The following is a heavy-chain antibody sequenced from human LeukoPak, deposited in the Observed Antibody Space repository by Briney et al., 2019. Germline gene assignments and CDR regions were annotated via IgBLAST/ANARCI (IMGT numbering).Heavy chain of an antibody. V-gene: IGHV3-7*01. CDR1: GFTFSRNG. Sequence: GGTLRLSCAASGFTFSRNGMTWVRQAPGKGLEWVANIKQDGSEKYYVDSVKGRFTISRDNAKNSLYLQMNSLRAEDTAVYYCAGQSRLGYCSGGSCYSQPFDPWGQGTLVTVSS. D-gene: IGHD2-15*01. CDR2: IKQDGSEK. J-gene: IGHJ5*02. CDR3: AGQSRLGYCSGGSCYSQPFDP.